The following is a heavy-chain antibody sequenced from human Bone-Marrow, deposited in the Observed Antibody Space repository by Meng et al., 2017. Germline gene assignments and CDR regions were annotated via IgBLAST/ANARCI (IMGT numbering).Heavy chain of an antibody. V-gene: IGHV1-69-2*01. CDR1: GYTFTDYY. CDR3: APLDNWNYRGSSDY. J-gene: IGHJ4*02. CDR2: VDPEDGET. D-gene: IGHD1-7*01. Sequence: EVQLVQSWAEVKKPGATVKISCKGSGYTFTDYYMHWVQQAPGKGLEWMGLVDPEDGETIYAEKFQGRVTITADTSTDTAYMELSSLRSEDTAVYYCAPLDNWNYRGSSDYWGQGTLVTVSS.